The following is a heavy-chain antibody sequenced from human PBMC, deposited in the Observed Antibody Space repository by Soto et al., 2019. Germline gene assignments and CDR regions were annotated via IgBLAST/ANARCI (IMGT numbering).Heavy chain of an antibody. J-gene: IGHJ6*02. CDR1: GDSFTSYW. CDR2: IYPGDSDT. V-gene: IGHV5-51*01. CDR3: ATYCSSTSCYEDYYYGMDV. Sequence: VESLRVSWNGAGDSFTSYWVGWVRQMPGKGLEWMGIIYPGDSDTRYSPSFQGQVTISADKSISTAYLQWSSLKASDTAMYYCATYCSSTSCYEDYYYGMDVWGQGTTVPVSS. D-gene: IGHD2-2*01.